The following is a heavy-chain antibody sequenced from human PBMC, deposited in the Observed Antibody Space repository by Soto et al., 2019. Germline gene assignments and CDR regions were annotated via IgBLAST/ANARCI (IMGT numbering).Heavy chain of an antibody. CDR3: ARVGAMTTIEYWYFDL. J-gene: IGHJ2*01. CDR1: GFTFSDYY. CDR2: ISSSSSYT. Sequence: QVQLVESGGGLVKPGGSLRLSCAASGFTFSDYYMSWIRQAPGKGLEWVSYISSSSSYTNYADSVKGRFTISRDNAKNSLYLQMNSLRAEDTAVYYCARVGAMTTIEYWYFDLWGRGTLVTVSS. V-gene: IGHV3-11*06. D-gene: IGHD4-17*01.